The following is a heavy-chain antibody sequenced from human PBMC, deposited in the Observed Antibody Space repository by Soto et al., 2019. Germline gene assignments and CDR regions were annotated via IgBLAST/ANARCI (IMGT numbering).Heavy chain of an antibody. CDR2: ISGSGGST. CDR1: GFTFSSYA. D-gene: IGHD6-19*01. CDR3: AKDHSSGFRFLSYFDY. Sequence: PGGSLRLSCAASGFTFSSYAMSWVRQAPGKGLEWVSAISGSGGSTYYADSVKGRFTISRDNSKNTLYLQMNSLRAEDTAVYYCAKDHSSGFRFLSYFDYWGQGTLVTVSS. J-gene: IGHJ4*02. V-gene: IGHV3-23*01.